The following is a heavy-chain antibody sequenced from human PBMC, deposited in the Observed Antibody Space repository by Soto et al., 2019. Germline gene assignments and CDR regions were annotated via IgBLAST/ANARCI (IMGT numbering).Heavy chain of an antibody. Sequence: LRLSCEGSGFTFGSYAMSWVRQAPGKGLEWISLISGAGGSTSYADSVKGRFTVTRDNSTSTMYLEMNNLRTEDTAVYYCACYYYDFWSGFLDYWGQGTLVTVSS. V-gene: IGHV3-23*01. D-gene: IGHD3-3*01. J-gene: IGHJ4*02. CDR2: ISGAGGST. CDR1: GFTFGSYA. CDR3: ACYYYDFWSGFLDY.